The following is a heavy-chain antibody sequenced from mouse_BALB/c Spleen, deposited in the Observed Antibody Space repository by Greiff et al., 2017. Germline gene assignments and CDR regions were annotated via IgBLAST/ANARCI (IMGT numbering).Heavy chain of an antibody. CDR2: ISSGGSYT. V-gene: IGHV5-6-4*01. J-gene: IGHJ4*01. Sequence: DVQLVESGGGLVKPGGSLKLSCAASGFTFSSYTMSWVRQTPEKRLEWVATISSGGSYTYYPDSVKGRFTISRDNAKNTLYLQMSSLKSEDTAMYDCTRAKGDDNSEAMDYWGQGTSVTVSS. D-gene: IGHD2-1*01. CDR1: GFTFSSYT. CDR3: TRAKGDDNSEAMDY.